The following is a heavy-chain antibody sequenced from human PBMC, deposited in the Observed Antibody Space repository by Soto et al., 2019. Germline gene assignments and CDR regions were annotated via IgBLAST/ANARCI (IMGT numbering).Heavy chain of an antibody. CDR1: GFTFSSYA. D-gene: IGHD6-19*01. V-gene: IGHV3-23*01. J-gene: IGHJ3*02. CDR3: ANEKIAVAGIGGAFDI. Sequence: EVQLLESGGGLVQPGGSLRLSCAASGFTFSSYAMSWVRQAPGKGLEWVSAISGSGGSTYYADSVKGRFTISRDNSKNTLYLQMNSLRAEDTAVYYCANEKIAVAGIGGAFDIWGQGTMVTVSS. CDR2: ISGSGGST.